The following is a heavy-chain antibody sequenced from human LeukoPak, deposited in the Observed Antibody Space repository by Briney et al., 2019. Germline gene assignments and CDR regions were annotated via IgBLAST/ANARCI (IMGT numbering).Heavy chain of an antibody. J-gene: IGHJ4*02. CDR3: AKDRTSWYYFDY. CDR1: GFTFSSYA. CDR2: TSYDGSNK. V-gene: IGHV3-30*04. Sequence: GGSLRLSCAASGFTFSSYAMHWVRQAPGKGLEWVAVTSYDGSNKYYADSVKGRFTISRDNSKNTLYLQMNSLRAEDTAVYYCAKDRTSWYYFDYWGQGTLVTVSS.